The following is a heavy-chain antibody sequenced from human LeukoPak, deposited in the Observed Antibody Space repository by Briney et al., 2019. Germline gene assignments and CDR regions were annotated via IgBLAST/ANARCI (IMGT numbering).Heavy chain of an antibody. CDR2: TGSTGVST. V-gene: IGHV3-23*01. D-gene: IGHD1-26*01. CDR1: GFTFSSYA. Sequence: GGSLRLSCAASGFTFSSYAMNWVRQAPGKGLEWVSGTGSTGVSTFYADSVKGRFTISRDTSKNTLNLQMNSLRADDTAVYYCAKMVGATGAAIDYWGQGTLVTVSS. CDR3: AKMVGATGAAIDY. J-gene: IGHJ4*02.